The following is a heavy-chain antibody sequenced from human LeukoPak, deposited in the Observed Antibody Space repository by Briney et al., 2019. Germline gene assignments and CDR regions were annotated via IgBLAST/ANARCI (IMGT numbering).Heavy chain of an antibody. CDR3: AKDFSAPLRFLEWLSSYYYYYGMDV. CDR2: IKLDGSEK. Sequence: QAGGSLRLSCAASGFTFSSYGMHWVRQAPGKGLEWVANIKLDGSEKNYVDSVKGRFTISRDNTKNSLYLQMNSLRAEDTAVYYCAKDFSAPLRFLEWLSSYYYYYGMDVWGQGTTVAVSS. V-gene: IGHV3-7*03. J-gene: IGHJ6*02. CDR1: GFTFSSYG. D-gene: IGHD3-3*01.